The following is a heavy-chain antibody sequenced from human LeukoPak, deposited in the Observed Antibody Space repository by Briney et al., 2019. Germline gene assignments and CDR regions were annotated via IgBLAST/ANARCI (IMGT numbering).Heavy chain of an antibody. CDR1: GFSFSTYG. Sequence: PGGSLRLSCAASGFSFSTYGMTWVRQAPGKGLEWVSGISGSDGSTYYADSVKGRFTISRDNSKNTLYLQMNSPRAEDTAVYYCARDWLVGRPGYSGFDYWGQGTLVTVSS. D-gene: IGHD2-15*01. V-gene: IGHV3-23*01. CDR2: ISGSDGST. J-gene: IGHJ4*02. CDR3: ARDWLVGRPGYSGFDY.